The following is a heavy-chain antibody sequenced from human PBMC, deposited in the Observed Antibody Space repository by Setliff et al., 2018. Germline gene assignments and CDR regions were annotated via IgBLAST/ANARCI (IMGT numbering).Heavy chain of an antibody. J-gene: IGHJ3*02. CDR1: GYTLTKYC. Sequence: ASVKVSCKASGYTLTKYCMHWVRQAPGQGLEWMGIINPTDGLTRYAQKFQGRVTMTRDTSTSTVYLEVSSLRSEDTAVYFCARDRFYNSWSGTSITAPHDAFDIWGQGTMVTVSS. CDR3: ARDRFYNSWSGTSITAPHDAFDI. CDR2: INPTDGLT. V-gene: IGHV1-46*03. D-gene: IGHD3-3*01.